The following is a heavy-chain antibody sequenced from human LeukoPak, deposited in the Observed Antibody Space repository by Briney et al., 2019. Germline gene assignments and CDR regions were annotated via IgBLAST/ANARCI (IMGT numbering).Heavy chain of an antibody. CDR3: ARLEAYSGSLDY. V-gene: IGHV3-21*01. CDR2: ISSSSSYI. D-gene: IGHD1-26*01. Sequence: GGSLRLSCAASGFTFSSYSMNWVRQAPGKGLEWVSSISSSSSYIYYADSVKGRFTISRDNAENSLYLQMNSLRAEDTAVYYCARLEAYSGSLDYWGQGTLVTVSS. CDR1: GFTFSSYS. J-gene: IGHJ4*02.